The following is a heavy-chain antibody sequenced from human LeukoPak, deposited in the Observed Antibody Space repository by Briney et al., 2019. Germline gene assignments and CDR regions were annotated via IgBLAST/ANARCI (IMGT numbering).Heavy chain of an antibody. CDR3: ARDNNRDAFDI. Sequence: PSETLSLTCTVSGYSISSGYYWGWIRQPPGKGLEWIGSIYHSGSTYYNPSLKSRVTISVDTSKNQFSLKLSSVTAADTAVYYCARDNNRDAFDIWGQGTMVTVSS. V-gene: IGHV4-38-2*02. J-gene: IGHJ3*02. CDR1: GYSISSGYY. CDR2: IYHSGST. D-gene: IGHD1/OR15-1a*01.